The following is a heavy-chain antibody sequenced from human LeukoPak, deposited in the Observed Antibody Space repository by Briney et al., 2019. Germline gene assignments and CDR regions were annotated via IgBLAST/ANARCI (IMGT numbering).Heavy chain of an antibody. CDR1: GFSFRGYR. CDR2: INGDGSAT. J-gene: IGHJ3*02. Sequence: GGSLRLSCAASGFSFRGYRMYWVRQAPGKGLVWVSHINGDGSATTYADSVKGRFTISRDNSKNTLYLQMNSLRAEDTALYYCAREKGNAFDIWGQGTMVTVSS. CDR3: AREKGNAFDI. D-gene: IGHD6-13*01. V-gene: IGHV3-74*01.